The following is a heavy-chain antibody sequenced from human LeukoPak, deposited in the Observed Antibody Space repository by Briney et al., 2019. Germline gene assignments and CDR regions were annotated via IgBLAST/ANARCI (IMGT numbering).Heavy chain of an antibody. CDR3: AKGEYDFWSATDY. CDR2: ISGSGGST. Sequence: GGSLRLSCAASGFTFSSYAMSWVRQAPGKGPEWVSAISGSGGSTYYADSVKGRFTISRDNSKNTLYLQMNSLRAEDTAVYYCAKGEYDFWSATDYWGQGTLVTVSS. CDR1: GFTFSSYA. J-gene: IGHJ4*02. V-gene: IGHV3-23*01. D-gene: IGHD3-3*01.